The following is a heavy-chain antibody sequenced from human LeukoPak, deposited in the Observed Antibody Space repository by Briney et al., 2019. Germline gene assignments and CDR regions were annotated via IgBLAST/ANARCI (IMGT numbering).Heavy chain of an antibody. D-gene: IGHD2-15*01. V-gene: IGHV1-18*01. CDR2: ISAYNGNT. J-gene: IGHJ4*02. CDR3: ASQGYCSGGSCYEN. CDR1: GYTFTSYG. Sequence: ASVTVSCTASGYTFTSYGISWVRQAPGQGLEWMGWISAYNGNTNYAQKLQGRVTMTTDTSTSTAYMELRSLRSDDTAVYYCASQGYCSGGSCYENWGQGTLVTVSS.